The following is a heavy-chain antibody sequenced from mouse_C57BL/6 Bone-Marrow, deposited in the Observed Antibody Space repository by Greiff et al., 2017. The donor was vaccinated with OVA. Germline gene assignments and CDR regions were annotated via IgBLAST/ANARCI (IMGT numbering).Heavy chain of an antibody. V-gene: IGHV3-6*01. Sequence: DVQLQESGPGLVKPSQSLSLTCSVTGYSITSGYYWNWIRQFPGNKLEWMGYISYDGSNNYNPSLKNRISITRDTSKNQFFLKLNSVTTEDTATYYCARDSNHYYAMDYWGQGTSVTVSS. D-gene: IGHD2-5*01. CDR3: ARDSNHYYAMDY. CDR1: GYSITSGYY. J-gene: IGHJ4*01. CDR2: ISYDGSN.